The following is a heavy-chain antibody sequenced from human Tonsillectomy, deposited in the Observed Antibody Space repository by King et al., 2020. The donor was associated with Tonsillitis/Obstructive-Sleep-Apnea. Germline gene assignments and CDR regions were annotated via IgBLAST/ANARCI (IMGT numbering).Heavy chain of an antibody. D-gene: IGHD3-3*01. V-gene: IGHV4-59*01. Sequence: VQLQESGPGLVKPSETLSLTCTVSGGSISSYYWSWIRQPQGKGLEWIGYIYYSGSTNYNPSLKSRVTISVDTSKDQFSLKLSSVTAADTAVYYCARDSDFWSGYSYYYHYMDVWGKGTTVTVSS. CDR1: GGSISSYY. CDR3: ARDSDFWSGYSYYYHYMDV. CDR2: IYYSGST. J-gene: IGHJ6*03.